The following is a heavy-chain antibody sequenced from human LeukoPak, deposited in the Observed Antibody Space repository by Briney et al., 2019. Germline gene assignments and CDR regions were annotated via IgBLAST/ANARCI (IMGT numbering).Heavy chain of an antibody. CDR1: GDSVSSNSAA. V-gene: IGHV6-1*01. Sequence: SQTLSLTCAISGDSVSSNSAAWNWIRQSPSRGLEWLGRTYYRSKWYNDYAVPEKSRITINPDTSKNQFSLQLNSVTPEDTAVYYCARAGGYSGYDKDYYYYGMDVWGQGTTVTASS. J-gene: IGHJ6*02. CDR3: ARAGGYSGYDKDYYYYGMDV. CDR2: TYYRSKWYN. D-gene: IGHD5-12*01.